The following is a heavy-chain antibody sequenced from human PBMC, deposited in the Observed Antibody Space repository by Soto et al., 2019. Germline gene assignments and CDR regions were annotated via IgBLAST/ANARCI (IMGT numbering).Heavy chain of an antibody. V-gene: IGHV3-21*01. CDR1: GFTFSSYS. D-gene: IGHD3-22*01. CDR2: ISSSSSYI. CDR3: ARDLARPYYYDSSGYYHDY. J-gene: IGHJ4*02. Sequence: PVGSLRLSCAASGFTFSSYSMNWVRQAPGKGLEWVSSISSSSSYIYYADSVKGRFTISRDNAENSLYLQMNSLRAEDTAVYYCARDLARPYYYDSSGYYHDYWGQGTLVTVSS.